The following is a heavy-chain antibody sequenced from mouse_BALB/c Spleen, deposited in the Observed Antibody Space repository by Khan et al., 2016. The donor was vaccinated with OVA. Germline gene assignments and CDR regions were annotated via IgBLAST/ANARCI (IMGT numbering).Heavy chain of an antibody. Sequence: QIQLVQSGPELKKPGETVKISCKASGYTFTNYGMNWVKQAPGKALKWMGWISTYTGEPTYADDFKGRFAFSLETSASTANLQINNLKNEDTATYFCTRPPHFSYVLVYWGQGTSVTVSS. CDR1: GYTFTNYG. V-gene: IGHV9-3-1*01. CDR2: ISTYTGEP. J-gene: IGHJ4*01. CDR3: TRPPHFSYVLVY.